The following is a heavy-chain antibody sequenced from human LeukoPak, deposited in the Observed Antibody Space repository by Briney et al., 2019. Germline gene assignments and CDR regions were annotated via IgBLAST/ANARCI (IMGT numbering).Heavy chain of an antibody. Sequence: SETLSLTCTVSGGSIRGYFWSWIRQPAGKGLEWSGRIYTSGSTDYNPSLKSRVTMSVDTSQNRFFLKLTSVTAADTAVYYCAKYDSGSLLLWGQGTLVTVSS. CDR3: AKYDSGSLLL. V-gene: IGHV4-4*07. CDR2: IYTSGST. J-gene: IGHJ4*02. CDR1: GGSIRGYF. D-gene: IGHD3-10*01.